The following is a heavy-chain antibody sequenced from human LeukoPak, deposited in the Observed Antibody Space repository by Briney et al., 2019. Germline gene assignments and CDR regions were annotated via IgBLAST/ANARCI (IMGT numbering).Heavy chain of an antibody. CDR2: ISGSGGST. CDR3: AKDSRPYTYYDILTGGYFDY. Sequence: GASLRLSCAASGFTFSSYAMSWVRQAPGKGLEWVSAISGSGGSTYYADSVKGRFTISRDNSKNTLYLQMNSLRAEDTAVYYCAKDSRPYTYYDILTGGYFDYWGQGTLVTVSS. CDR1: GFTFSSYA. J-gene: IGHJ4*02. V-gene: IGHV3-23*01. D-gene: IGHD3-9*01.